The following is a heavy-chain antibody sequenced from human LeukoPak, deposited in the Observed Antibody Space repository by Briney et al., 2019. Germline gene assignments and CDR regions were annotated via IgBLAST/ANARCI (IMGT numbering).Heavy chain of an antibody. CDR1: GFTFSSYA. V-gene: IGHV3-23*01. CDR2: ISGSGGST. CDR3: AKVALMGLYAYYMDV. Sequence: PGGSLRLSCAASGFTFSSYAMSWVRQAPGKGLEWVSAISGSGGSTYYADSVKGRFTISRDNSKNTLYLQRNSLRAEDTAVYYCAKVALMGLYAYYMDVWGKGTTVTVSS. D-gene: IGHD2-8*01. J-gene: IGHJ6*03.